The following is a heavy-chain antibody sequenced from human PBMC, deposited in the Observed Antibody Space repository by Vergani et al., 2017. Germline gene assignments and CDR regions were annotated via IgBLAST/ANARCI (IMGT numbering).Heavy chain of an antibody. CDR2: IFYTGTS. CDR3: ACNGYYWLDY. Sequence: QLQLQESGPGLLKTSETLSLTCSVSGTSISGSSDYWGWIRQPPGKGLEWIGSIFYTGTSYYNPSLESRATNSVDTSKNQFSLKLKSVTAADTAGYYCACNGYYWLDYWVRGTLVTVSS. V-gene: IGHV4-39*01. CDR1: GTSISGSSDY. D-gene: IGHD3-22*01. J-gene: IGHJ4*02.